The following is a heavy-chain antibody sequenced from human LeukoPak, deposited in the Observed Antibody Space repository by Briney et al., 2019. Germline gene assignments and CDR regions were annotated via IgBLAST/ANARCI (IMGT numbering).Heavy chain of an antibody. CDR1: GFTFSSYA. J-gene: IGHJ5*02. Sequence: SGRSLRLSCAAPGFTFSSYAMHWVRQAPGKGLEWVAVISYDGSNKYYADSVKGRFTISRDNSKNTLYLQMNSLRAEDTAVYYCARDMLALDIVVVPAAMVGSNWFDPWGQGTLVTVSS. CDR2: ISYDGSNK. D-gene: IGHD2-2*03. CDR3: ARDMLALDIVVVPAAMVGSNWFDP. V-gene: IGHV3-30*04.